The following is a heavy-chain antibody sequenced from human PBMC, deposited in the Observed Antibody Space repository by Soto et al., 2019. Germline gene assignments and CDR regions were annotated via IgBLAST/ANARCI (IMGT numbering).Heavy chain of an antibody. CDR1: GGSISSYY. V-gene: IGHV4-59*01. CDR2: IYYSGST. Sequence: SETLSLTCTVSGGSISSYYWSWIRQPPGKGLEWIGYIYYSGSTNYNPSLKSRVTISVDTSKNQFSLKLSSVTAADTAVYYCARANPLWFGEVLYYFDYWGQGTLVTVSS. CDR3: ARANPLWFGEVLYYFDY. D-gene: IGHD3-10*01. J-gene: IGHJ4*02.